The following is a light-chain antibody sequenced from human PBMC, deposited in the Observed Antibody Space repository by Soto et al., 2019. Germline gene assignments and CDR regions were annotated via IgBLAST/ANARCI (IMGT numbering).Light chain of an antibody. CDR2: SNN. Sequence: QSVLTQPPSASGTPGQRVTISCSGSSSNIGSNTVNWYQQLPGTAPKLLIYSNNQRPSGVPDRFSGSKSVTSASLAISGLQSDDEADYYCAAWDDSLNVVFGGGTKLTVL. CDR3: AAWDDSLNVV. CDR1: SSNIGSNT. V-gene: IGLV1-44*01. J-gene: IGLJ2*01.